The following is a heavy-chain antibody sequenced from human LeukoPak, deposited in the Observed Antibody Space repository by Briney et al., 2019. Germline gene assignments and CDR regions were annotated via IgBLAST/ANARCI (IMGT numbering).Heavy chain of an antibody. Sequence: GGSLRLSCAASGFILSSYGMHWVRQAPGKGLEWVAVISYDGSNKYYADSVKGRFTISRDNSKNTLYLQMNSLRAEDTAVYHCAKDQGGSWTFDIWGQGTMVTVSS. CDR3: AKDQGGSWTFDI. V-gene: IGHV3-30*18. CDR2: ISYDGSNK. J-gene: IGHJ3*02. D-gene: IGHD1-26*01. CDR1: GFILSSYG.